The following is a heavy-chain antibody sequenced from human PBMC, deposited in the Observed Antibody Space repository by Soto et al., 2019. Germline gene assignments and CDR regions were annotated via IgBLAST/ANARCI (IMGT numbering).Heavy chain of an antibody. V-gene: IGHV3-33*01. Sequence: GGSLRLSCAASGFTFSSYGMHWVRQAPGKGLEWVAVIWYDGSNKYYADSVKGRFTISRDNSKNTLYLQMNSLRAEDTAVYYCARDFWYCSSTSCRGGENWFEPWGQGTLVTVSS. CDR1: GFTFSSYG. CDR3: ARDFWYCSSTSCRGGENWFEP. CDR2: IWYDGSNK. J-gene: IGHJ5*02. D-gene: IGHD2-2*01.